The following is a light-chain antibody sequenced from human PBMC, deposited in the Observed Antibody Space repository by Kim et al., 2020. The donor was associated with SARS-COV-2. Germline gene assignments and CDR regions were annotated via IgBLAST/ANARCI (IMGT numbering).Light chain of an antibody. CDR3: QQRSNWPPWT. V-gene: IGKV3-11*01. Sequence: SPGERAPLSCRAGQSVSSYLAWYQQKPGQAPRLLIYDASNRATGIPARFSGSGSGTDFTLTISSLEPEDFAVYYCQQRSNWPPWTFGQGTKVDIK. J-gene: IGKJ1*01. CDR2: DAS. CDR1: QSVSSY.